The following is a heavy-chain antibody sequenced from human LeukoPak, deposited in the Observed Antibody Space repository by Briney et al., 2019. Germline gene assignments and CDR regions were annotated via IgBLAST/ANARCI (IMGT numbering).Heavy chain of an antibody. J-gene: IGHJ4*02. CDR3: AGGSGIPVAGY. CDR2: ISSSGSII. V-gene: IGHV3-48*03. CDR1: GFTFSSYE. D-gene: IGHD6-19*01. Sequence: GGSLRLSCAASGFTFSSYEMKWVRQAPGKGLEWVSYISSSGSIIYYADSVKGRVTISRDNAKNSLYLQMNSLRAEDTAVYYCAGGSGIPVAGYWGQGTLVTVSS.